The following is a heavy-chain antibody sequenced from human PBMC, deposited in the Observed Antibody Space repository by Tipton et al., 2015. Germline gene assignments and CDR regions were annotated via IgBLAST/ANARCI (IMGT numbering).Heavy chain of an antibody. V-gene: IGHV4-39*01. CDR3: ARQHCYSTPCYAEFYYFDY. Sequence: TLSLTCTVSDGYASSSSYYRGWIRHSPGKGLEWIGSIYYSGSTYHNPSLKSRVSIFVDTSKNQFSLKLSSVTAADTAVYYCARQHCYSTPCYAEFYYFDYWGQGSLVTVSS. J-gene: IGHJ4*02. CDR1: DGYASSSSYY. CDR2: IYYSGST. D-gene: IGHD2-2*01.